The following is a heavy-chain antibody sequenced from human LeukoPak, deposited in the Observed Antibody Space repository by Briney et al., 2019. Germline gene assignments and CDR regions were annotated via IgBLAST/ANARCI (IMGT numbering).Heavy chain of an antibody. CDR3: AKQSGGYYL. CDR1: GYTLTKFS. V-gene: IGHV1-24*01. Sequence: ASVKVSCKVSGYTLTKFSMHWVRQAPGQGLEWMGGFNPKDGKTIYAQKFQGRVTITTDTSTNTAYMELSSLRSEDTAVYYCAKQSGGYYLWGQGTLVTVSS. CDR2: FNPKDGKT. D-gene: IGHD3-22*01. J-gene: IGHJ4*02.